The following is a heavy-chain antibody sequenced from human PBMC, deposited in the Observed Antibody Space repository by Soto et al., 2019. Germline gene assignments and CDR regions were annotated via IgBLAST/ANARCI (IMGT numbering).Heavy chain of an antibody. V-gene: IGHV4-39*01. CDR3: ARMGIAVAGGYFDY. CDR1: GGSISSSSYY. J-gene: IGHJ4*02. CDR2: IYYSGST. Sequence: QLQLQESGPGLVKPSETLSLTCTVSGGSISSSSYYWGWIRQPPGKGLEWIGSIYYSGSTYYNPSLKSRVTISVDPSKNQFSLKLSSVTAADTAVYYCARMGIAVAGGYFDYWGQGTLVTVSS. D-gene: IGHD6-19*01.